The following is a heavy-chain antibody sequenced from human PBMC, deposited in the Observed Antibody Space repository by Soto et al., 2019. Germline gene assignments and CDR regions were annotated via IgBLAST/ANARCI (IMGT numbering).Heavy chain of an antibody. CDR2: MNPNSGET. V-gene: IGHV1-8*01. CDR3: ARVAVAARPRWYNWFDP. CDR1: GYTFTDYD. J-gene: IGHJ5*02. Sequence: QEQLVQSGAEVKKPGASVKVSCKTSGYTFTDYDINWVRQATGQGLELIGWMNPNSGETGYAQKFQGRVTMTRSASLSTAYLELSSLRSEDTAVYYCARVAVAARPRWYNWFDPWGQGTLVTVSS. D-gene: IGHD2-15*01.